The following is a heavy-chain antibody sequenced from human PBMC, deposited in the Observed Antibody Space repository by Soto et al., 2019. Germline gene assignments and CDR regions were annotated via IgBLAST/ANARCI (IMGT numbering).Heavy chain of an antibody. Sequence: SENLSLTSTGSGGCISRYYWSYIRRPPGKGLEWIGYIYYSGSTNYNPSLKSRVTISVDTSKNQFSLKLSSVTAADTAVYYCASRTGYSYGYILDYWGQGTLVTVS. CDR2: IYYSGST. D-gene: IGHD5-18*01. J-gene: IGHJ4*02. CDR1: GGCISRYY. V-gene: IGHV4-59*08. CDR3: ASRTGYSYGYILDY.